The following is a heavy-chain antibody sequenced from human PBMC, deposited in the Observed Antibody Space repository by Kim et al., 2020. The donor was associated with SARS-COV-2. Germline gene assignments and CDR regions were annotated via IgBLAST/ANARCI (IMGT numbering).Heavy chain of an antibody. V-gene: IGHV3-23*01. J-gene: IGHJ6*02. Sequence: GGSLRLSCAASGFTFSSYAMSWVRQAPGKGLEWVSAISGSGGSTYYADSVKGRFTISRDNSKNTLYLQMNSLRAEDTAVYYCAKDKGGSSSWSYYYYGMDVWGQGTTVTVSS. CDR2: ISGSGGST. D-gene: IGHD6-13*01. CDR1: GFTFSSYA. CDR3: AKDKGGSSSWSYYYYGMDV.